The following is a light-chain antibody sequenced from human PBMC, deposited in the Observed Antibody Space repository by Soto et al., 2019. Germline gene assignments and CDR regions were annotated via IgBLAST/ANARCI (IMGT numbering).Light chain of an antibody. Sequence: QSVLTQPPSAPGTPGQRVTMSCSGSGSNIGPNYVYWFQQFPGTAPKLLIYNNDQRPSGVPDRFSGSKSGTSASLGISGLRSEDEADYYCAAWDDSLSGRVFGGGTKLTVL. V-gene: IGLV1-47*02. CDR1: GSNIGPNY. CDR3: AAWDDSLSGRV. CDR2: NND. J-gene: IGLJ3*02.